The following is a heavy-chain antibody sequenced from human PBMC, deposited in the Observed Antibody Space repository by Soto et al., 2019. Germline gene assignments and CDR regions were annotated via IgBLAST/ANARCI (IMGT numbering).Heavy chain of an antibody. CDR1: GDSVSSDTAA. J-gene: IGHJ6*02. D-gene: IGHD3-10*01. V-gene: IGHV6-1*01. CDR2: TYYKSKWNN. Sequence: SQTLSLTCAISGDSVSSDTAAWIWIRQSPSRGLEWLGRTYYKSKWNNDYALSVKSRITISPDTSQNQFSLDLDSVTPEDTAVYYCAGVTLFRGMDAWGQGTPVTVSS. CDR3: AGVTLFRGMDA.